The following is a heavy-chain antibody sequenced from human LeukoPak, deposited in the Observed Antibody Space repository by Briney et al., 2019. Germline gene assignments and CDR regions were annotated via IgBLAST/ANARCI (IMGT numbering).Heavy chain of an antibody. CDR1: GGSISSYY. J-gene: IGHJ2*01. D-gene: IGHD1-26*01. V-gene: IGHV4-59*08. Sequence: PSETLSLTCTVSGGSISSYYWSWIRQPPGKGLEWIGYIYYSGSTNYNPSLKSRVTISVDTSKNQFSLKLSSVTAADTAVYYCARRTERSHSGSYKWSSLRYFDLWGRGTLVTVSS. CDR3: ARRTERSHSGSYKWSSLRYFDL. CDR2: IYYSGST.